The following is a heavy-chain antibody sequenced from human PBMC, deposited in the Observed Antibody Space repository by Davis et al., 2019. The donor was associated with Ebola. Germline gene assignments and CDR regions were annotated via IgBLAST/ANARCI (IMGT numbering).Heavy chain of an antibody. D-gene: IGHD4-17*01. Sequence: GESLKISCAASGFTFSGSAMHWVRQASGKGPEWVGRIRSKANSYATAYAASVKGRFTISRDDSKNTAYLQMNSLKTEDTAVYYCTISTVTSDYWGQGTLVTVSS. CDR2: IRSKANSYAT. J-gene: IGHJ4*02. CDR3: TISTVTSDY. CDR1: GFTFSGSA. V-gene: IGHV3-73*01.